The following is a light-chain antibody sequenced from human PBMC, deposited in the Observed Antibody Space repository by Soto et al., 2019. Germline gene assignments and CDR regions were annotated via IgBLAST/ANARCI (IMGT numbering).Light chain of an antibody. CDR1: QSISSW. CDR3: QQYNSYSQT. Sequence: DIHPTHFPCTLSDSVVARITIPCRASQSISSWLDWYQQKPGKAPKLLIYGASSSESGVPSRFSGSGSGTEFTLTISSLQPDDFATYYCQQYNSYSQTFGQGTKVDIK. J-gene: IGKJ1*01. V-gene: IGKV1-5*01. CDR2: GAS.